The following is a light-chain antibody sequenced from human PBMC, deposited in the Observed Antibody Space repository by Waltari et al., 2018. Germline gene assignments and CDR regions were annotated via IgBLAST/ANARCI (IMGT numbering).Light chain of an antibody. J-gene: IGKJ5*01. Sequence: SVLTQSPASLSLSPGERATLSCRASQSVGRDLAWYQQKPGQSPRLCIYDASYRGTGIPARFSGSGSGTDFTLTISSLEPEDFAVYFCQHRNIWPRGLTFGQGTRLEIK. CDR2: DAS. CDR1: QSVGRD. V-gene: IGKV3-11*01. CDR3: QHRNIWPRGLT.